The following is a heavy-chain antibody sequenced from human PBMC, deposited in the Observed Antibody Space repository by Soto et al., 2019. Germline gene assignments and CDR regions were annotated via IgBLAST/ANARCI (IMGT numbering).Heavy chain of an antibody. CDR1: GGSISGSSYY. CDR2: IYYTGRT. D-gene: IGHD6-19*01. CDR3: ASGGEGSIAVAG. V-gene: IGHV4-39*01. Sequence: QLQLQESGPGLVKPSETLSLTCTVSGGSISGSSYYWGWIRQPPGKGLEWIGAIYYTGRTYYKPSLKSRVSISVDTSKYQFSLKLNSVSAADTAVYYCASGGEGSIAVAGWGQGTLVTVSS. J-gene: IGHJ4*02.